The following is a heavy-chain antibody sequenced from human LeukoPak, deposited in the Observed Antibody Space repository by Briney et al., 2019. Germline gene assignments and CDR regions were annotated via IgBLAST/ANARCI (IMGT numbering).Heavy chain of an antibody. D-gene: IGHD3-3*01. Sequence: GASVKVSCKAVGDTFSIYGISWVRQAPGQGLEWTGGIIPISGAAEYAQKFQGRVTITADESTSTAYMELSSLRSEDTAVYYCARGEGVRFLEWLNWFDPWGQGTLVTVSS. J-gene: IGHJ5*02. CDR2: IIPISGAA. V-gene: IGHV1-69*13. CDR1: GDTFSIYG. CDR3: ARGEGVRFLEWLNWFDP.